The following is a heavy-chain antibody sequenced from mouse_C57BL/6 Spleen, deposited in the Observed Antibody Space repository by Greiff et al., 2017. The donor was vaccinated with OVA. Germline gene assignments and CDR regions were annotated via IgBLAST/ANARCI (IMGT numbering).Heavy chain of an antibody. J-gene: IGHJ2*01. Sequence: VQLQQSGPVLVKPGASVKMSCKASGYAFTDYYMNWVKQSHGKSLEWIGVINPYNGGTSYNQKFKGKATLTVEKSSSTAYMELNSLTSEDSAVYYCARSLYGSSYRYYFDYWGQGTTLTVSS. D-gene: IGHD1-1*01. CDR2: INPYNGGT. CDR1: GYAFTDYY. CDR3: ARSLYGSSYRYYFDY. V-gene: IGHV1-19*01.